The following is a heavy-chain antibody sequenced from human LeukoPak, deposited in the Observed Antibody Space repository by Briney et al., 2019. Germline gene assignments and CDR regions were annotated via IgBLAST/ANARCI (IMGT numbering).Heavy chain of an antibody. D-gene: IGHD3-3*01. CDR3: ATYTEAKYYDFWSGYPPNWFDP. CDR2: SDPEDGET. Sequence: ASVKVSCKVSGYTLTELSIHWVRQAPGKGLEWMGGSDPEDGETIYAQKFQGRVTMTEDTSTDTAYMELSSLRSEDTAVYYCATYTEAKYYDFWSGYPPNWFDPWGQGTLVTVSS. CDR1: GYTLTELS. J-gene: IGHJ5*02. V-gene: IGHV1-24*01.